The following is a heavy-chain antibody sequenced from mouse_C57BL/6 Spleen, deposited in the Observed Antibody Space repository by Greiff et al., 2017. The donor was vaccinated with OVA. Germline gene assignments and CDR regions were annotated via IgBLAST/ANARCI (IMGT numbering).Heavy chain of an antibody. D-gene: IGHD2-2*01. V-gene: IGHV1-80*01. Sequence: VQLQQSGAELVKPGASVKISCKASGYAFSSYWMNWVKQRPGKGLEWIGQIYPGDGDTNYNGKFKGKATLTADKSSSTAYMQLSSLTSEDSAVYFCARSGRGYPDYYAMDYWGQGTSVTVSS. CDR1: GYAFSSYW. J-gene: IGHJ4*01. CDR3: ARSGRGYPDYYAMDY. CDR2: IYPGDGDT.